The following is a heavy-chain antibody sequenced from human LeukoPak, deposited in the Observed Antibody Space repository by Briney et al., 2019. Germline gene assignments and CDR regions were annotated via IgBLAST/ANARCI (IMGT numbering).Heavy chain of an antibody. V-gene: IGHV4-59*01. CDR1: GGSISSYY. CDR3: AREGAEDSGWYRGYFDY. Sequence: SETLSLTCTVSGGSISSYYWSWIRQPPGQGLEWIGYIYYSGSTNYNPSLKSRVTISVDTSKNQFSLKLSSVTAADTAVYYCAREGAEDSGWYRGYFDYWGQGTLVTVSS. D-gene: IGHD6-19*01. CDR2: IYYSGST. J-gene: IGHJ4*02.